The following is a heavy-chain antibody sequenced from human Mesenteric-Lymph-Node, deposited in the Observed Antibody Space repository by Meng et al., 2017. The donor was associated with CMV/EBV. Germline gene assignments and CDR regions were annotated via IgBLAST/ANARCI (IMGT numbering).Heavy chain of an antibody. CDR1: GFTVSHYF. J-gene: IGHJ3*01. V-gene: IGHV3-11*04. CDR3: ARDYGPYDSWSGYYTRDAFDV. CDR2: ISGSGSTI. Sequence: GGSLRLSCAASGFTVSHYFMSWIRQPPGKGPQWVAYISGSGSTIDYADSVKGRFTISRDNTKKLLYLQMNSLRAEDTAVYYCARDYGPYDSWSGYYTRDAFDVWGQGTKVTVSS. D-gene: IGHD3-3*01.